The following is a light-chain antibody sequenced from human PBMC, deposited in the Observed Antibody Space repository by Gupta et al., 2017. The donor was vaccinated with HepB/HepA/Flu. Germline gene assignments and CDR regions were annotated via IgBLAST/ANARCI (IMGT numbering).Light chain of an antibody. CDR3: MIWHSSAWV. CDR1: SGINVRTYR. J-gene: IGLJ2*01. V-gene: IGLV5-45*01. CDR2: YKSDSDK. Sequence: QAVLSQPPSLSDSPGASAGRTHTFRSGINVRTYRIYWYQQKPGSPPQYLLRYKSDSDKQQGSGVPSRFSGSKDASANAGILLISGLQSEDEADYYCMIWHSSAWVFGGGTKLTVL.